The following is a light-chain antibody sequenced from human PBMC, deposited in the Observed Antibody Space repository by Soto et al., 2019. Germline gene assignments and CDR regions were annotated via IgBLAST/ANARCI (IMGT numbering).Light chain of an antibody. V-gene: IGLV2-14*01. CDR1: SSDVGGYNY. CDR3: SSYTSSSKV. Sequence: QSGLTQPASVSGSPGQSITISCTGTSSDVGGYNYVSWYQQHPGKAPKLMIYDVSNRPSGVSNRFSGSKSGNTASLTISGLQAEDEADYYCSSYTSSSKVFGTGTKVTVL. CDR2: DVS. J-gene: IGLJ1*01.